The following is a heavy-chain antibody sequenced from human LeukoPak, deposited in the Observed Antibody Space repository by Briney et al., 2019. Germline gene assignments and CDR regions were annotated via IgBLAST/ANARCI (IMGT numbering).Heavy chain of an antibody. V-gene: IGHV4-39*02. Sequence: SETLSLTCSVSGGSITSSTYSWGWIRQPPGKGLEWIGSLYYTGDTYYGPSLKSRVTISVDSSKNHFSLNLTSLTAADTAVYYCARLLPYCSEGICYFWEYFDSWGQGTQVTVSS. D-gene: IGHD2-15*01. CDR1: GGSITSSTYS. CDR3: ARLLPYCSEGICYFWEYFDS. CDR2: LYYTGDT. J-gene: IGHJ4*02.